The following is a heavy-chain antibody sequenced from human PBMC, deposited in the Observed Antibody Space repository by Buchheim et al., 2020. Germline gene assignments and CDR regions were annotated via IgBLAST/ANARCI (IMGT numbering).Heavy chain of an antibody. V-gene: IGHV4-30-2*01. CDR3: ARVIVCDFLSGYCGYFDY. CDR1: GGSISSGGYS. Sequence: QLQLQESGSGLVKPSQTLSLTCAVSGGSISSGGYSWSWIRQPPGKGLEWIGYIYHSGSTYYNPSLKSRVTISVDRSKNQVSLKLSSVTSADTAVYYCARVIVCDFLSGYCGYFDYWGQGTL. CDR2: IYHSGST. J-gene: IGHJ4*02. D-gene: IGHD3-3*01.